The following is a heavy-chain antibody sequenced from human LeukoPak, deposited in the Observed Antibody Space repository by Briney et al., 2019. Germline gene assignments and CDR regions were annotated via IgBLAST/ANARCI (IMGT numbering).Heavy chain of an antibody. CDR3: AITDAAAGHHFDY. CDR1: GGSISSSSYY. J-gene: IGHJ4*02. Sequence: SETLSLTRTVSGGSISSSSYYWGWIRQPPGNGLEWIGSIYYSGSTYYNPSLKSRVTISVDTSKNQFSLKLSSVTAADTAVYYCAITDAAAGHHFDYWGQGTLVTVSS. CDR2: IYYSGST. V-gene: IGHV4-39*07. D-gene: IGHD6-13*01.